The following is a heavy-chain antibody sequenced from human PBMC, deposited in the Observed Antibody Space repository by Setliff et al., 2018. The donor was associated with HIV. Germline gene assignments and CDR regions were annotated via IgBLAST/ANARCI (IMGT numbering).Heavy chain of an antibody. CDR2: IIPNSGGT. D-gene: IGHD1-26*01. CDR1: GYTFTGYY. V-gene: IGHV1-2*06. Sequence: ASVKVSCKASGYTFTGYYVHWVRQAPGQGLEWMGRIIPNSGGTSYAQKFQGRVTITRDTSASTAYMELSSLRSEDTAVYYCARGYLISGTQKSYYMDVWGKGTTVTVSS. CDR3: ARGYLISGTQKSYYMDV. J-gene: IGHJ6*03.